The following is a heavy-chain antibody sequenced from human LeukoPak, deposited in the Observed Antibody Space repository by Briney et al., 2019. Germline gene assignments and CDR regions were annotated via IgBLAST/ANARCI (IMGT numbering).Heavy chain of an antibody. CDR3: ATAYSGSYLSPLDY. J-gene: IGHJ4*02. Sequence: ASVKVSCKASGYTFTSYGISWVRQAPGQGLEWMGWISAYNGNTNYAQKLQGRITMTTDTSTSTAYMELRSLRSDDTAVYYCATAYSGSYLSPLDYWGQGTLVTVSS. V-gene: IGHV1-18*01. CDR1: GYTFTSYG. D-gene: IGHD3-10*01. CDR2: ISAYNGNT.